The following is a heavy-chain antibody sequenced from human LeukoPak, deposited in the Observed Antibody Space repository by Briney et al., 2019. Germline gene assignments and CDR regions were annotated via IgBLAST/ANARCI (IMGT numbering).Heavy chain of an antibody. CDR1: GFPFSSYA. CDR3: VLAVDY. Sequence: GGSLRLSCAASGFPFSSYAMSWVRQAPGEGLQWVSSISGSGSSTYYADSVRGRFTISRDNSKNTLYLQMNSLRAEDTAVYYCVLAVDYWGQGTLVTVSS. D-gene: IGHD1-26*01. J-gene: IGHJ4*02. V-gene: IGHV3-23*01. CDR2: ISGSGSST.